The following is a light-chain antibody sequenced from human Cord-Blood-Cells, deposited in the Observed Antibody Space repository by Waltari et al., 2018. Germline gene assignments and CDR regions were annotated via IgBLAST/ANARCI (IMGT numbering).Light chain of an antibody. J-gene: IGKJ1*01. Sequence: DIVMTQSPDSLAVSLGERATINCKSSQSVLYSSNNKNYLAWYQQKPGQPPKLLIYWASTRGSGVPYRFSGSGSGTDFTLTISGLQTEDVAVYYCQQYYSTPWTFGQVTKVEIK. CDR2: WAS. CDR1: QSVLYSSNNKNY. CDR3: QQYYSTPWT. V-gene: IGKV4-1*01.